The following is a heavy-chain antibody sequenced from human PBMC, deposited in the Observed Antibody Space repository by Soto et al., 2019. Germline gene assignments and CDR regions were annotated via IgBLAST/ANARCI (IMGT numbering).Heavy chain of an antibody. CDR1: GYTFTSYD. J-gene: IGHJ5*02. Sequence: QVQLVQSGAEVKKPGASVKVSCKASGYTFTSYDINWVRQATGQGLEWMGWMNPNSGNTGYAQKFQGRVTMTRNTSISTAYMELSSLRSEDTAVYYCASRLTIFGVVTKAFDPWGQGTLVTVSS. CDR3: ASRLTIFGVVTKAFDP. D-gene: IGHD3-3*01. V-gene: IGHV1-8*01. CDR2: MNPNSGNT.